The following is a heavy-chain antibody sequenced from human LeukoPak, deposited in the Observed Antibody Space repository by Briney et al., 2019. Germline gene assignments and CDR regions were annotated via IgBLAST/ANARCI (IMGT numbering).Heavy chain of an antibody. CDR1: GGSISSYY. J-gene: IGHJ3*02. CDR3: ARESRDYDSSGYYRGVGAFDI. D-gene: IGHD3-22*01. CDR2: IYYSGST. V-gene: IGHV4-59*01. Sequence: PSETLSLTCTVSGGSISSYYWSWIRQPPGKGLEWIGYIYYSGSTNYNPSLKSRVTISVDTSKNQFSLKLSSVTAADTAVYYCARESRDYDSSGYYRGVGAFDIWGQGTMVTVSS.